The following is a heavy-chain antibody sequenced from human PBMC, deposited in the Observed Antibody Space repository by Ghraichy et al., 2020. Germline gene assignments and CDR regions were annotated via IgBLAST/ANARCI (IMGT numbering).Heavy chain of an antibody. V-gene: IGHV1-3*01. D-gene: IGHD3-10*01. CDR2: INAGNGNT. J-gene: IGHJ4*02. Sequence: ASVKVSCKASGYTFTSYAMHWVRQAPGQRLEWMGWINAGNGNTKYSQKFQGRVTITRDTSASTAYMELSSLRSEDTAVYYCARAESGSGTVDYWGQGTPVTVSS. CDR1: GYTFTSYA. CDR3: ARAESGSGTVDY.